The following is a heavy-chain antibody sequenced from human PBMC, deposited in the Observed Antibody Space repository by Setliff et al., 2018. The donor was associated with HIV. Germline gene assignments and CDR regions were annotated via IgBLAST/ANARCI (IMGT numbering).Heavy chain of an antibody. CDR1: GGSISTSY. CDR2: VYISGST. J-gene: IGHJ5*02. D-gene: IGHD3-10*01. V-gene: IGHV4-4*08. CDR3: ARRIDNSGSFPDKNWFDT. Sequence: PSETLSLTCTVSGGSISTSYWSWIRQPPGKGLEWIGRVYISGSTDYNPSLKSRVTISIDTSKNQFSLKLTSVTAADTAVYYCARRIDNSGSFPDKNWFDTWGQGSQVTVSS.